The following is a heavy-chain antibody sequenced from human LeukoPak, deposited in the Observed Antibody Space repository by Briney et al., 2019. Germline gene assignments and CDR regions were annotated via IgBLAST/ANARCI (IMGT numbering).Heavy chain of an antibody. CDR3: AKDYLAWLVQYYFDY. V-gene: IGHV3-30*18. Sequence: PGGSLRLSCAASGFTFSSYGMHWVRQAPGKGLEWVAVISYDGSNKYYADSVKGRFTISRDNSKNTLYLQMNSLRAKDTAVYYCAKDYLAWLVQYYFDYWGQGTLVTVSS. CDR2: ISYDGSNK. J-gene: IGHJ4*02. D-gene: IGHD6-19*01. CDR1: GFTFSSYG.